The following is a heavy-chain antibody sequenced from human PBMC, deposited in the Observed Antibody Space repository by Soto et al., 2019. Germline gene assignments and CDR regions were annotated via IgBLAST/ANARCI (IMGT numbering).Heavy chain of an antibody. CDR1: GFTFSIYA. CDR2: IGGRSSPI. J-gene: IGHJ6*02. CDR3: ARGNRVLITAVDYYYGMDV. Sequence: EVQVVESGGGLAQPGGSLRLSCAASGFTFSIYAMNWVRLAPGKGLEWISYIGGRSSPIYYADSVKGRFTISRDNAQNSVFLLMNSLRDEDTAVYFCARGNRVLITAVDYYYGMDVWGQGTTVTVSS. D-gene: IGHD3-22*01. V-gene: IGHV3-48*02.